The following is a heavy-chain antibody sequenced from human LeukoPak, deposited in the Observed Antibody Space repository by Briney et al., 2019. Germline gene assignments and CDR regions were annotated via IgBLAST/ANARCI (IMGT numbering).Heavy chain of an antibody. D-gene: IGHD3-22*01. CDR3: ARAEPDSSGYYYLDY. CDR2: IYYSGST. Sequence: PSETLSLTCTVSGGSISSGDYYWSWIRQPPGKGLEWIGYIYYSGSTYYNPSLKSRVTISVDTSKNQFSLKLSSVTAADTAVYYCARAEPDSSGYYYLDYWGQGTLVTVSS. J-gene: IGHJ4*02. CDR1: GGSISSGDYY. V-gene: IGHV4-30-4*01.